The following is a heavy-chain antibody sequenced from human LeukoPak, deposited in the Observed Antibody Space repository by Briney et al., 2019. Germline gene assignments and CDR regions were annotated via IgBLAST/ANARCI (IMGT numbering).Heavy chain of an antibody. CDR2: ISNSSSYI. J-gene: IGHJ6*02. CDR3: AKDRHSSSFYYFYGLDV. Sequence: GGSLRLSCAASGFTFNSYSMNWVRQAPGKGLEWVSSISNSSSYIYYADSVKGRFTVTRDNSKNTVFLQMSSLGAEDSALYYCAKDRHSSSFYYFYGLDVWGQGTPVSVSS. CDR1: GFTFNSYS. D-gene: IGHD6-13*01. V-gene: IGHV3-21*04.